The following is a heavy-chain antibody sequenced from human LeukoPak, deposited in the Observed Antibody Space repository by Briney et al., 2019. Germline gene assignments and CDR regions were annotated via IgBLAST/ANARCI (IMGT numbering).Heavy chain of an antibody. V-gene: IGHV3-30*03. Sequence: GRSLRLSCAASGFTFSSFGMHWARQAPGKEPEWVAVVTHDGSKKYYADSVKGRFTISRDNSKNTLYLQMDSLRIEDTGVYYCARGNINFDYWGQGTLVTVSS. CDR2: VTHDGSKK. CDR3: ARGNINFDY. CDR1: GFTFSSFG. J-gene: IGHJ4*02.